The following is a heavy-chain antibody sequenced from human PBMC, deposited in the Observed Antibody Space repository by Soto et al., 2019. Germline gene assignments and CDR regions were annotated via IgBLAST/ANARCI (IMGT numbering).Heavy chain of an antibody. CDR3: AREFTGYSST. CDR1: GASISRYY. D-gene: IGHD6-13*01. CDR2: IYYSGST. V-gene: IGHV4-59*01. J-gene: IGHJ4*02. Sequence: SETLYLTCTVSGASISRYYRSWIRQPPGKGLEWIGYIYYSGSTNYNLSLKNRVTISVDTYKNQFSLKLSSVTAADAAVYYCAREFTGYSSTWGQGTLVTVSS.